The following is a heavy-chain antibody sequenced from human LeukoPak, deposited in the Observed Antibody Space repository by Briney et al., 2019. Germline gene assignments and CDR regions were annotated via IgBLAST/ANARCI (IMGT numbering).Heavy chain of an antibody. J-gene: IGHJ4*02. CDR2: ISAGGGST. Sequence: GGSLRLSCAAPGFTFSSYAMSWVRQAPGKGLEWVSGISAGGGSTFYADSVKGRFTISRDNSKNTVYLQMNSLRAEDTAVYYCAKGSRTTGTTLPDFDFWGQGTLVTVSS. CDR3: AKGSRTTGTTLPDFDF. CDR1: GFTFSSYA. D-gene: IGHD1-1*01. V-gene: IGHV3-23*01.